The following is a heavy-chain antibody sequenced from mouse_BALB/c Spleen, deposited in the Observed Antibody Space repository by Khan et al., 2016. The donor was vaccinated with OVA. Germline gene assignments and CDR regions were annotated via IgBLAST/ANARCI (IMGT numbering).Heavy chain of an antibody. D-gene: IGHD2-12*01. V-gene: IGHV1S22*01. CDR2: IYPGSGST. Sequence: LQQSGSELVRPGASVKLSCKASDYTFTSYWMHWVKQRPGQGLEWIGDIYPGSGSTNYDEKFKSKATLTVDTSSSTAYMQLSSLTSEDSAVYYCTRWSYGFAYWGQGTLVTVSA. CDR3: TRWSYGFAY. CDR1: DYTFTSYW. J-gene: IGHJ3*01.